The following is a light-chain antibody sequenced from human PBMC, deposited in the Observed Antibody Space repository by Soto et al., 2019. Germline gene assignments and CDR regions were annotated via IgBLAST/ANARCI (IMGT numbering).Light chain of an antibody. CDR2: GAS. V-gene: IGKV3-20*01. Sequence: ERVWTQSPGTLSLSPGERATLSCRASQSVSSDYLAWYQQKPGQPPRLLIYGASSRATGVPERFSGSGSGTDFTLTIRSLEPEDVAVYYCQQHGSSFGGGTKVEIK. J-gene: IGKJ4*01. CDR1: QSVSSDY. CDR3: QQHGSS.